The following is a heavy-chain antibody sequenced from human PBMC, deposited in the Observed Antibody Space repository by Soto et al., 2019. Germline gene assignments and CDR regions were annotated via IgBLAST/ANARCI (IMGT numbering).Heavy chain of an antibody. CDR1: GYTFTTYG. CDR3: VRDPQYASGYYFSGLGDI. Sequence: QVQLVQSGAEVKKPGASVKVSCKASGYTFTTYGINWVRQAPGQGLEWMGWISAYNGNTIYAQNLQGRVTMITDTATSTAYMELGSLRSGDTAVYYRVRDPQYASGYYFSGLGDIWGQGTMVTVSS. D-gene: IGHD3-22*01. CDR2: ISAYNGNT. J-gene: IGHJ3*02. V-gene: IGHV1-18*01.